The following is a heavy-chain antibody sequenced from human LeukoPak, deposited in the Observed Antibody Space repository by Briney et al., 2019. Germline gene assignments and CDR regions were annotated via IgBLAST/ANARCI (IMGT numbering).Heavy chain of an antibody. V-gene: IGHV1-24*01. Sequence: ASVKVSCKVSGYTLTELSMHWVRQAPGKGLEWMGGFDPEDGETIYAQKFQGRATMTEETSTDTAYMELSSLRSEDTAVYYCATWGWGRSPRWFDPWGQGTLVTVSS. CDR1: GYTLTELS. J-gene: IGHJ5*02. CDR3: ATWGWGRSPRWFDP. CDR2: FDPEDGET. D-gene: IGHD3-16*01.